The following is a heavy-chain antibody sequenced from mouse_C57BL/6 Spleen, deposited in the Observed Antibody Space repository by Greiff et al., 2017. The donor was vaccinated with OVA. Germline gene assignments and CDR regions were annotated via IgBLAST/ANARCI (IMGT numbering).Heavy chain of an antibody. CDR2: IDPSDSYT. J-gene: IGHJ3*01. D-gene: IGHD1-1*01. CDR3: ARFPGYGSSSFAY. V-gene: IGHV1-69*01. CDR1: GYTFTSYW. Sequence: VQLQQSGAELVMPGASVKLSCKASGYTFTSYWMHWVKQRPGQGLEWIGEIDPSDSYTNYNQKFKGKSTLTVDKSSSTAYMQLSSLTSEDSAVYYCARFPGYGSSSFAYWGQGTLVTVSA.